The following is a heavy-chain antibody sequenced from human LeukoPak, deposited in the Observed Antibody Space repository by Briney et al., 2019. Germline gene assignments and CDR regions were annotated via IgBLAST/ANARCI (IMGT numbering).Heavy chain of an antibody. V-gene: IGHV3-7*01. CDR3: ARVSSSSWWALDY. CDR1: GFTFSSYS. CDR2: IKQDGSEK. Sequence: GGSLRLSCAASGFTFSSYSINWVRQAPGKGLEWVANIKQDGSEKYYVDSVKGRFTISRDNAKNTLYLQMNSLRAEDTAVYYCARVSSSSWWALDYWGQGTLVTVSS. J-gene: IGHJ4*02. D-gene: IGHD6-13*01.